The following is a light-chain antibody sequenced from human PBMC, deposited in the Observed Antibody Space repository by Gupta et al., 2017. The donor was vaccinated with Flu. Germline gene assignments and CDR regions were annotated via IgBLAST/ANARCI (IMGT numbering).Light chain of an antibody. CDR3: QQEYNLPFT. V-gene: IGKV3D-15*02. Sequence: PAPLSASPGERATLSCRASQSIASNLAWYQQKPGQAPRLLIYGASTRATGIPDRFSGSWSGTEFTLTISSLQSEDFAVYSCQQEYNLPFTFGHGTKVDV. CDR2: GAS. J-gene: IGKJ3*01. CDR1: QSIASN.